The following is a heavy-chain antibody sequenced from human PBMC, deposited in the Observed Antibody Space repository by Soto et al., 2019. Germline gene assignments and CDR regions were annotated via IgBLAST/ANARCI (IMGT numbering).Heavy chain of an antibody. CDR3: AGDGVRNGAYNGWLDP. Sequence: EVPLVESGGGLVQPGGSLRLSCAASGFSFSSYWMTWVRQAPGKGLEWVANIKQDAREKYYVASVKGRFTISRDNVKNLLYLQMDSLTADDTAVYYCAGDGVRNGAYNGWLDPWGQGTLVTVSS. V-gene: IGHV3-7*03. J-gene: IGHJ5*02. D-gene: IGHD3-16*01. CDR2: IKQDAREK. CDR1: GFSFSSYW.